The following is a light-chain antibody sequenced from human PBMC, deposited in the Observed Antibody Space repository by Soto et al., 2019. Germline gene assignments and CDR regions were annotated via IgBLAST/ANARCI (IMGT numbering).Light chain of an antibody. Sequence: EIVLTQSPGTLSLSPGERATLSCRAGQSFRGLLAWYQQRAGQAPRLLIYDASNRATGIPDRFSGSGSGTDFTLTISRLEPEDFAVYYCQQFGSSPPRITFGQGTQLEIK. CDR3: QQFGSSPPRIT. CDR2: DAS. V-gene: IGKV3-20*01. J-gene: IGKJ5*01. CDR1: QSFRGL.